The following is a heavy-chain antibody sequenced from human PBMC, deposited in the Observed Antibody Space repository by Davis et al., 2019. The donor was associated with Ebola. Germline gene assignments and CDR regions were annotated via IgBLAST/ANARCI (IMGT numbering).Heavy chain of an antibody. Sequence: PGGSLRLSCAASGFTFSGYAMSWVRQAPGKGLEWVSAISGSGGSTYYADSVKGRFTISRDNSKNTLYLQMNSLRAEDTAVYYCAKAYRITIFGVVIRTFDYWGQGTLVTVSS. CDR1: GFTFSGYA. J-gene: IGHJ4*02. CDR3: AKAYRITIFGVVIRTFDY. D-gene: IGHD3-3*01. V-gene: IGHV3-23*01. CDR2: ISGSGGST.